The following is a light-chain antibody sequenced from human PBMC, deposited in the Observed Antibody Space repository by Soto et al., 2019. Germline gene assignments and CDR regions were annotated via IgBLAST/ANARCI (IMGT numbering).Light chain of an antibody. CDR3: QQYVSSPAT. V-gene: IGKV3-20*01. CDR1: QIVSSSY. Sequence: EIVLTQSPGTLSLSPGERATLSCRASQIVSSSYLAWYQQKPXQPPRLLIYGASSRATGIPDRFSGSGSGTDLTLTISRLEPEDFAVFYCQQYVSSPATFGKGTKVDIK. J-gene: IGKJ1*01. CDR2: GAS.